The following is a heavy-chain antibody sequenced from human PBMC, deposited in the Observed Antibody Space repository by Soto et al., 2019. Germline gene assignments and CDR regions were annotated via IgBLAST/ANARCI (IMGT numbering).Heavy chain of an antibody. CDR3: AKDFSDFWSGYYEQLPFAY. V-gene: IGHV3-23*01. D-gene: IGHD3-3*01. CDR2: ISGSGGST. Sequence: GGSLRLSCAASGFTFSSYAMSWFRQAPGKGLEWVSAISGSGGSTYYADSVKGRFTISRDNSKNTLYLQMNSLRAEDTAVYYCAKDFSDFWSGYYEQLPFAYWGQGTLVTVSS. J-gene: IGHJ4*02. CDR1: GFTFSSYA.